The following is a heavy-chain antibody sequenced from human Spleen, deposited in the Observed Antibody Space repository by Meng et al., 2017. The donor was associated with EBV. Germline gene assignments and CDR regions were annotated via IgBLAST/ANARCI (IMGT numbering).Heavy chain of an antibody. CDR1: GGSFSGYY. V-gene: IGHV4-34*01. Sequence: QVQLQQWGAGLLKPSETLSLTCAVYGGSFSGYYWSWIRQPPGKGLEWIGEINHSGSTNYNPSLKSRVTISVDTSKRQFSLKLTSMTAADTAVYYCATWWGKGYYWGQETLVTVSS. CDR3: ATWWGKGYY. J-gene: IGHJ4*02. CDR2: INHSGST. D-gene: IGHD2-8*02.